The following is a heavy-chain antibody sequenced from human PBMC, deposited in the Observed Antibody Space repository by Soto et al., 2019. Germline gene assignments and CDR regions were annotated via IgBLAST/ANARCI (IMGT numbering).Heavy chain of an antibody. Sequence: RASVKVSCKASGYTLTSFYMHWMRRAPGQGLEWMGVIDPGAGSTTYAQKFKGRVRMTRDTFTSTVFMELSSLRSEDTAVYYCARSPRPTGTTLYYFDSWGQRTLVTVSS. CDR1: GYTLTSFY. V-gene: IGHV1-46*01. CDR3: ARSPRPTGTTLYYFDS. CDR2: IDPGAGST. D-gene: IGHD1-1*01. J-gene: IGHJ4*02.